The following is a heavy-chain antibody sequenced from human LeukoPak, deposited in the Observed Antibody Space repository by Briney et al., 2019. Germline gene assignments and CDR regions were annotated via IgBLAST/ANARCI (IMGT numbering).Heavy chain of an antibody. CDR2: LSDST. CDR1: GFTFTNYA. J-gene: IGHJ5*02. V-gene: IGHV3-23*01. Sequence: GGSLRLSCAASGFTFTNYAMTWVRQAPGKGLEWVSTLSDSTYYTDSVQGRFTISRDSSKNTLYLQMDSLTTDDTAIYFCARSRGPGSHWFDPWGQGTLVTVSS. CDR3: ARSRGPGSHWFDP. D-gene: IGHD3-10*01.